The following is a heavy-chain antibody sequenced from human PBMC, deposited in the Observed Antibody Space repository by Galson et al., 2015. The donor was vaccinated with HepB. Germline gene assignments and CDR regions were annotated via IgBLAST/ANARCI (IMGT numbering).Heavy chain of an antibody. CDR2: ISGSGGST. CDR3: AKESNYYGSGSYYKA. V-gene: IGHV3-23*01. J-gene: IGHJ5*02. D-gene: IGHD3-10*01. Sequence: MSWVRQAPGKGLEWVSAISGSGGSTYYADSVKGRFTISRDNSKNTLYLQMNSLRAEDTAVYYCAKESNYYGSGSYYKAWGQGTLVTVSS.